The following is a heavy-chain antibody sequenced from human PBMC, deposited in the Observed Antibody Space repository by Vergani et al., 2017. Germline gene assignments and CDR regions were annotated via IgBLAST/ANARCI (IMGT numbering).Heavy chain of an antibody. CDR2: IYYSGST. Sequence: QLQLQESGPGLVKPSATLSLTCSVSGASIRSSNYYWGWIRQPPGKGLEWIASIYYSGSTYYNPSLKRRVTISVDTSKNQLSLRLSSVTAADTAVYFCARHSTVEWLVKLGWIDPGGQGILVTVSS. J-gene: IGHJ5*02. CDR3: ARHSTVEWLVKLGWIDP. D-gene: IGHD6-19*01. V-gene: IGHV4-39*01. CDR1: GASIRSSNYY.